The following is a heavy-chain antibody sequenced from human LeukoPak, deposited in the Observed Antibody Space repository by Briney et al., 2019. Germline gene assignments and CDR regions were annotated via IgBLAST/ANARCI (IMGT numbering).Heavy chain of an antibody. J-gene: IGHJ4*02. D-gene: IGHD3-10*01. V-gene: IGHV3-33*03. Sequence: GSLSISCAASGFIFSNFGMHWVHQAPGKGLEWVAVIWYDGGYKYYLDSVKGRFTISRDNAKNTLYLQMNKLRVEDMAVYYCVNAITLPDWSQGTLVTVSS. CDR1: GFIFSNFG. CDR3: VNAITLPD. CDR2: IWYDGGYK.